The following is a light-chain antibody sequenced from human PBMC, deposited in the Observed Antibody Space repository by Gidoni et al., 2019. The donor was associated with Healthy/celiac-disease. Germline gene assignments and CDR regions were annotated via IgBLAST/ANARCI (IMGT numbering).Light chain of an antibody. CDR2: AAS. CDR3: QAGHLT. Sequence: DIQMTQSPSSLSASVGDRVTITCRASQGISNYLAWYQQKPGKVPKLLIYAASTLQSGVPSRFSGSGSGTDFTLTISSLQPEDVATYYCQAGHLTFXGXTKVEIK. CDR1: QGISNY. V-gene: IGKV1-27*01. J-gene: IGKJ4*01.